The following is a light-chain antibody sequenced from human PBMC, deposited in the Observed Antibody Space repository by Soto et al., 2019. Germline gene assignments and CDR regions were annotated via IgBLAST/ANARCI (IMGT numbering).Light chain of an antibody. CDR2: AAS. Sequence: IQLTQSPSSRSASVGDRVTITCRASQGISSYLAWYQQKPGKAPKLLIYAASTLYSGVPSRFSGSGSGTDFTLTISSLQPEDFATYYCQQLNSYPWTFGQGTKVDIK. CDR1: QGISSY. V-gene: IGKV1-9*01. J-gene: IGKJ1*01. CDR3: QQLNSYPWT.